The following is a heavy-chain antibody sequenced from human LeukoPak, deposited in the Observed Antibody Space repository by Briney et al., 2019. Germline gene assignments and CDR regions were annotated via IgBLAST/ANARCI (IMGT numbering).Heavy chain of an antibody. V-gene: IGHV4-30-2*01. Sequence: SETLSLTCAVSGGSISSGGYSWSWIRQPPGNGLEWIGYIYHSGSTYYNPSLKSRVTISVDRSKNQFSLKLSSVTAADTAVYYCARGPVYSSSWLYYYYYGMDVWGQGTTVTVSS. J-gene: IGHJ6*02. CDR1: GGSISSGGYS. D-gene: IGHD6-13*01. CDR3: ARGPVYSSSWLYYYYYGMDV. CDR2: IYHSGST.